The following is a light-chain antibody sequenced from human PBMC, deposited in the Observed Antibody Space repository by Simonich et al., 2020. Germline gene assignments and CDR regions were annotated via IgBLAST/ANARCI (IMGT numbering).Light chain of an antibody. CDR3: QQYGSSPPYT. CDR1: QSISSW. Sequence: DIQMTQSPSTLSASVGDRVTITCRASQSISSWLAWYQHKPGKAPKLLVYKAFSLESGVPSRFSGSGSGTEFTLTISSLQPDEFATYYCQQYGSSPPYTFGQGTKLEIK. V-gene: IGKV1-5*03. CDR2: KAF. J-gene: IGKJ2*01.